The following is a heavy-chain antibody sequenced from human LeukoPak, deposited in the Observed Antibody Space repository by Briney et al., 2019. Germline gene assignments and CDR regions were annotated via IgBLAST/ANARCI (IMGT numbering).Heavy chain of an antibody. CDR1: GYTFTGYY. CDR2: INPNSGGT. Sequence: GASVKVSCKASGYTFTGYYMHWVRQAPGQGLEWMGRINPNSGGTNYAQKFQGRVTMTSDTAISTAYMEVNTLRSDDTAVYYCARGYYSSTWYDYWGQGTLVTVSS. D-gene: IGHD6-13*01. J-gene: IGHJ4*02. CDR3: ARGYYSSTWYDY. V-gene: IGHV1-2*06.